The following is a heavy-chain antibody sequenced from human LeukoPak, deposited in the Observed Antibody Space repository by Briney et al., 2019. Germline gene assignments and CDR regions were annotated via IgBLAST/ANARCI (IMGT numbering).Heavy chain of an antibody. J-gene: IGHJ4*02. CDR1: GFSFSDYY. D-gene: IGHD2-2*01. Sequence: PGGSLRLSCAASGFSFSDYYMSWIRQAPGKGLEWIGEINRDEYTRYNPSLKSRVTMSVDTSKNQFSLKVNSVTAADTAVYYCRCTSHWDYFDYWGQGTLVTVSS. CDR3: RCTSHWDYFDY. CDR2: INRDEYT. V-gene: IGHV4-34*08.